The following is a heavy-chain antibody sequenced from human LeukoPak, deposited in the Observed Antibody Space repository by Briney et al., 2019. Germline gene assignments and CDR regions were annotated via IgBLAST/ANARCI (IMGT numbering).Heavy chain of an antibody. D-gene: IGHD3-22*01. Sequence: ASVKVSCKASGYTFTSYYMHWVRQAPGQGLEWMGWISGYNSNTNYIQKLQGRVTMTTDTSTSTAYMELRSLRSDDTAVYYCARDLTPDYDSPIDYWGQGTLVTVSS. V-gene: IGHV1-18*04. CDR2: ISGYNSNT. J-gene: IGHJ4*02. CDR3: ARDLTPDYDSPIDY. CDR1: GYTFTSYY.